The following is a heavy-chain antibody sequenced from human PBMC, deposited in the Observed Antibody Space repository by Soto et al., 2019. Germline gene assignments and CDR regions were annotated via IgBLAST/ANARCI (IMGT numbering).Heavy chain of an antibody. Sequence: EVQLVESGGGLVQPGGSLRLSCAVSGLTFSNAWMTWVRQAPGKGLEWVGRIKSKTDGGTTDYAAPVKGRFTISGDDSNNTLYLQMNSLKTEATAVDFCTTEYYYDHSGLLVYWGQGTLVTVSS. CDR2: IKSKTDGGTT. CDR1: GLTFSNAW. J-gene: IGHJ4*02. V-gene: IGHV3-15*01. CDR3: TTEYYYDHSGLLVY. D-gene: IGHD3-22*01.